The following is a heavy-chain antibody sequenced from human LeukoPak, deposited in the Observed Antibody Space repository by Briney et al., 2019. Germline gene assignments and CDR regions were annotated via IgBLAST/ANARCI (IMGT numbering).Heavy chain of an antibody. V-gene: IGHV3-9*01. J-gene: IGHJ4*02. CDR2: ISWNSGSI. CDR3: AKGKKITVAGLFG. Sequence: GGSLRLSCAASGFTFDDYAMHWVRQVPGKGLEWVSGISWNSGSIGYADSVKGRFTISRDNAKNSLYLHMNSLSAEDTALYYCAKGKKITVAGLFGWGQGTLVTVSS. CDR1: GFTFDDYA. D-gene: IGHD6-19*01.